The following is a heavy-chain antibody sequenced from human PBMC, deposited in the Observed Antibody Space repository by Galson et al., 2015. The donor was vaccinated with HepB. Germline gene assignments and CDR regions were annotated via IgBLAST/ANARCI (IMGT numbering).Heavy chain of an antibody. V-gene: IGHV1-18*01. Sequence: SVKVSCKASGYTFTSYGISWVRQAPGQGLEWMGWISAYNGNTNYAQKLQGRVTMTTDTSTSTAYMELRSLRSDDTAVYYCARDREDYYDSSGYWNWFDPWGQGTLVTVSS. D-gene: IGHD3-22*01. CDR2: ISAYNGNT. J-gene: IGHJ5*02. CDR3: ARDREDYYDSSGYWNWFDP. CDR1: GYTFTSYG.